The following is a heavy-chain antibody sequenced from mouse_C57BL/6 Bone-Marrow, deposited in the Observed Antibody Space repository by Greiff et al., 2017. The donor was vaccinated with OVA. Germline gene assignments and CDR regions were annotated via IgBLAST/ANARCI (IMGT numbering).Heavy chain of an antibody. J-gene: IGHJ2*01. CDR3: ARGRLRRGNFDY. D-gene: IGHD2-4*01. CDR1: GYAFSSSW. CDR2: IYPGDGDT. V-gene: IGHV1-82*01. Sequence: VQLQQSGPELVKPGASVKISCKASGYAFSSSWMNWVKQRPGKGLEWIGRIYPGDGDTNYNGKFKGKATLTADRSSSTAYKQLSSLTSEDSAVYFCARGRLRRGNFDYWGQGTTLTVSS.